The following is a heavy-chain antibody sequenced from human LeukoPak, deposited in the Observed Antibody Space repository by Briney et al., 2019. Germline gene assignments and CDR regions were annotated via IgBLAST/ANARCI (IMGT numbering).Heavy chain of an antibody. CDR3: GRSSSDHYYGMDV. J-gene: IGHJ6*02. V-gene: IGHV4-59*08. CDR1: GGSIRSYH. CDR2: IYYSGTT. D-gene: IGHD6-19*01. Sequence: SETLSLTCTVSGGSIRSYHWSWIRQPPGKGLEWIGYIYYSGTTNYNPSLKSRVTISVDTSKNQSSLKLSSVTAADTAVYYCGRSSSDHYYGMDVWGQGTTVTVSS.